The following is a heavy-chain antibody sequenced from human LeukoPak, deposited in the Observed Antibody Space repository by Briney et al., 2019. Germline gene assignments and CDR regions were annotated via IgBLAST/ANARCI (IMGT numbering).Heavy chain of an antibody. CDR1: EFMFSTSW. V-gene: IGHV3-7*01. CDR2: INPDGSGK. D-gene: IGHD6-19*01. Sequence: PGGSLRLSCVASEFMFSTSWMNWVRQAPGKGLEWVAAINPDGSGKYFVDSVRGRFTISRDDAENSLYLQMNSLRVEDTAVYYCARDRGYSSYDYWGQGTVVTVSS. CDR3: ARDRGYSSYDY. J-gene: IGHJ4*02.